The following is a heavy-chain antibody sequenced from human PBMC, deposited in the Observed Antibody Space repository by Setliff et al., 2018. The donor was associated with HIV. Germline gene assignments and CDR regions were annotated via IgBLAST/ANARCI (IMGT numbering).Heavy chain of an antibody. CDR3: ARQGTSYGSNYYADV. Sequence: PGESLKISCKAFGYSFSDHWIGWVRQMPGKGLEWMGIIYPDDSATRYSPSFQGQVTISADKSISTAYLQWSSLKASDTAIYYCARQGTSYGSNYYADVWGEGTTVTVSS. V-gene: IGHV5-51*01. CDR1: GYSFSDHW. CDR2: IYPDDSAT. J-gene: IGHJ6*03. D-gene: IGHD5-18*01.